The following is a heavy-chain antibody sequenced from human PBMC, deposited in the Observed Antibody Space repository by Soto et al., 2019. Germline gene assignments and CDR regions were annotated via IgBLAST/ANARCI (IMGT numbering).Heavy chain of an antibody. V-gene: IGHV3-66*01. Sequence: GGSLRLSCAASGFTVSSKYMSWVRQAPGKGLEWVSVIYSGGYTNYADSVKGRFIVSRDSPKNTLYLQMDSLRAEDTAVYYFAREAIIVIAAPEYYFDYWGQGTLVTVSS. CDR3: AREAIIVIAAPEYYFDY. D-gene: IGHD3-22*01. CDR1: GFTVSSKY. CDR2: IYSGGYT. J-gene: IGHJ4*02.